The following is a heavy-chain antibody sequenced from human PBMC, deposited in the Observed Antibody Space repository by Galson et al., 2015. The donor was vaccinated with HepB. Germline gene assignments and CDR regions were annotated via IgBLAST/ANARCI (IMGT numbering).Heavy chain of an antibody. Sequence: SLRLSCAASGFTFSSYTMNWVRQAPGKGLEWVSSVSSTSGYIHYADSVKGRFTISRDNAKNSLYLQMNSLRAEDTAVYYCASLSRYLSVYWGQGTLVTVSS. CDR2: VSSTSGYI. J-gene: IGHJ4*02. CDR3: ASLSRYLSVY. D-gene: IGHD2-2*02. CDR1: GFTFSSYT. V-gene: IGHV3-21*01.